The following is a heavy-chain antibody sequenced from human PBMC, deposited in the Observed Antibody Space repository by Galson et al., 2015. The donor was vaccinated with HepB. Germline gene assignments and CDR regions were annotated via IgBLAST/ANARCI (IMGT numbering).Heavy chain of an antibody. CDR2: IIPIFGTA. D-gene: IGHD3-10*01. Sequence: SVKVSCKASGYTSTSYDINWVRQATGQGLEWMGGIIPIFGTANYAQKFQGRVTITADESTSTAYMELSSLRSEDTAVYYCARTPGTWFAPWAREPWSPSPQ. V-gene: IGHV1-69*13. J-gene: IGHJ5*02. CDR1: GYTSTSYD. CDR3: ARTPGTWFAP.